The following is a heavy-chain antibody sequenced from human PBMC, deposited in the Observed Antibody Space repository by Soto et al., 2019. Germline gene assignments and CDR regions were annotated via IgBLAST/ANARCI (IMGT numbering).Heavy chain of an antibody. CDR2: ISYHGRDK. D-gene: IGHD4-17*01. V-gene: IGHV3-30*18. CDR3: AKDHLMTTVTTVGY. J-gene: IGHJ4*02. Sequence: QVQLVESGGGVVQPGRSLRLSCAASGFTFSNYGMHWVRPAPGKGLEGVAVISYHGRDKYYADSVKGRFTISRDNSKNTLYLEMNSLRAEDTAVYYCAKDHLMTTVTTVGYWGQGTLVTVSS. CDR1: GFTFSNYG.